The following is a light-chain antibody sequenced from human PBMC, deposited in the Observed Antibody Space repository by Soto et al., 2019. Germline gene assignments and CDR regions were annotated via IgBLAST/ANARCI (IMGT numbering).Light chain of an antibody. CDR1: SSDVGAYDY. J-gene: IGLJ1*01. CDR3: SSFAGSTSLDV. V-gene: IGLV2-8*01. Sequence: QSVLPQPPSASVSPVQSVTISCTGTSSDVGAYDYVSWYQQHPGKAPKLMIYEINKRPSGVPDRFSGSKSGNTASLTVSGLQAEDEADYYCSSFAGSTSLDVFGTGTKVTVL. CDR2: EIN.